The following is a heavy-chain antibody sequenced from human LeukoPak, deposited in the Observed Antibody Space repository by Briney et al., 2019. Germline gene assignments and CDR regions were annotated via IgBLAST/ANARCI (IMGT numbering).Heavy chain of an antibody. CDR3: AKDGYIYGDYYFDY. CDR1: GFTFSNYA. Sequence: GGSLRLSCAASGFTFSNYAMSWVRQAPGKGLEWVSTLSGTGDNTYYADSVKGRFTISRHNSKDTLYLQMNSLRAEDTAIYYCAKDGYIYGDYYFDYWGQGTLVTVSS. D-gene: IGHD5-18*01. CDR2: LSGTGDNT. J-gene: IGHJ4*02. V-gene: IGHV3-23*01.